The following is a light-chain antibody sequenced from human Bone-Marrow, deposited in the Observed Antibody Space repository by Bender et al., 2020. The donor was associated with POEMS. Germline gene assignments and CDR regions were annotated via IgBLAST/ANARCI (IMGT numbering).Light chain of an antibody. CDR3: GTWDSSLSAYV. Sequence: QSALTQPASVSGSPGQSITISCTGTSSDFGSYDLVSWYQQHPGKAPKLMIYEGTKRPSGVPDRFSGSKSGTSASLAITGLQAEDEGDYYCGTWDSSLSAYVFGTGTKVIVL. J-gene: IGLJ1*01. CDR2: EGT. CDR1: SSDFGSYDL. V-gene: IGLV2-14*02.